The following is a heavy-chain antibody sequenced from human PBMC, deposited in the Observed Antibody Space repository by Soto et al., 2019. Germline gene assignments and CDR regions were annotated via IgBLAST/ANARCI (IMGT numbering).Heavy chain of an antibody. CDR1: GGSISSGGYY. J-gene: IGHJ4*02. CDR3: ARDRSGYSYGIDY. D-gene: IGHD5-18*01. V-gene: IGHV4-31*03. Sequence: PSETLSLTCTVSGGSISSGGYYWSWIRQHPGKGLEWIGYIYYSGSTYYNPSLKSRVTISVDTSKNQFTLKLSSVTAADTAVYYCARDRSGYSYGIDYWGQGTLVTVSS. CDR2: IYYSGST.